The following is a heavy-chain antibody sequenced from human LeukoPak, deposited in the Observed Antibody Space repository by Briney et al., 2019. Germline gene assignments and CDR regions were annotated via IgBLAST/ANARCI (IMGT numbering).Heavy chain of an antibody. D-gene: IGHD6-19*01. CDR2: MNPNSGNT. CDR1: GYTFTSYD. Sequence: ASVKVSCKASGYTFTSYDINWVRQATGQGLEWMGWMNPNSGNTDYAQKFQGRFTITINTSISTAYMELSSLRSDDTAVYYCARDKSGSSGWYSYFDYWGQGTLVTVSS. V-gene: IGHV1-8*03. J-gene: IGHJ4*02. CDR3: ARDKSGSSGWYSYFDY.